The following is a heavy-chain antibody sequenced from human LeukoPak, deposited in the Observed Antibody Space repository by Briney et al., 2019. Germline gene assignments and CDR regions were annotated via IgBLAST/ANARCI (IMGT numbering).Heavy chain of an antibody. V-gene: IGHV1-3*01. D-gene: IGHD1-26*01. CDR1: GCIFTNYA. CDR3: ARIGWELPHTDYYFDY. CDR2: ISGGSGDT. Sequence: ASVKVSCKASGCIFTNYAMHWVRQAPGQRLEWMGRISGGSGDTKYSQKFQDRVTITRDTSASTAYMELNSLRSEDTAVYYCARIGWELPHTDYYFDYWGQGTLVTVSS. J-gene: IGHJ4*02.